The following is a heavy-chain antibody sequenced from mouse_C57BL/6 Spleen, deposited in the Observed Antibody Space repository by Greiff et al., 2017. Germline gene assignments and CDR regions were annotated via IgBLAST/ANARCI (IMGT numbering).Heavy chain of an antibody. CDR3: ARKAYGNYDY. Sequence: QVQLQQPGAELVRPGTSVKLSCKASGYTFTSYWMLWVKQRPGQGLEWIGVIDPSDSYTNYNQKFKGKATLTVDTSSSTAYMQLSSLTSEDSAVYYCARKAYGNYDYWGQGTTLTVSS. CDR1: GYTFTSYW. D-gene: IGHD2-1*01. CDR2: IDPSDSYT. V-gene: IGHV1-59*01. J-gene: IGHJ2*01.